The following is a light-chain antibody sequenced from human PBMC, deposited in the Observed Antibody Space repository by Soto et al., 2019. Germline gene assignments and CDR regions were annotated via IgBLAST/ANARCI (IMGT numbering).Light chain of an antibody. CDR3: QSYDSSLSGSV. CDR1: SSNIGAGYD. Sequence: QSVLTQPPSVSGAPGQRVTISCTGSSSNIGAGYDVNWYQQLPGTAPKLLIYGNSNRPSGVPDRFSGSKSGTSASLAITGRQADDEADYYCQSYDSSLSGSVFGGGTKLTVL. J-gene: IGLJ2*01. CDR2: GNS. V-gene: IGLV1-40*01.